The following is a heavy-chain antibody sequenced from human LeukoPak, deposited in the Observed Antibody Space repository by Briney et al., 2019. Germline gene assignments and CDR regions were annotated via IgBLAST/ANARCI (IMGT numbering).Heavy chain of an antibody. Sequence: PGGSLRLSCAASRFVFSSTGMHWVRQAPGKGLEWVAYIRYDGSDKFYADSVKGRFTISRDNAKNSLYLQMNSLRAEDTAVYYCARAPEYYYGSGSGIFDIWGQGTMVTVSS. D-gene: IGHD3-10*01. J-gene: IGHJ3*02. CDR1: RFVFSSTG. V-gene: IGHV3-30*02. CDR3: ARAPEYYYGSGSGIFDI. CDR2: IRYDGSDK.